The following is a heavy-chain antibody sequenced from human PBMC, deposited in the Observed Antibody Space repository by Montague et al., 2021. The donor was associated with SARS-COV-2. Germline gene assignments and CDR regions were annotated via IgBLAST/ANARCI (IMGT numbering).Heavy chain of an antibody. CDR2: TKQDGSEK. CDR1: GFTFSSYW. V-gene: IGHV3-7*03. Sequence: SLSLSLSASGFTFSSYWMSWVRQAPGKGLEWVANTKQDGSEKYYVDSVKGRFTISRDNAKNSQYLQMNSLRAEDTAVYYCAREGAGRGYYYYGMDVWGQGTTVTVSS. J-gene: IGHJ6*02. CDR3: AREGAGRGYYYYGMDV. D-gene: IGHD1-26*01.